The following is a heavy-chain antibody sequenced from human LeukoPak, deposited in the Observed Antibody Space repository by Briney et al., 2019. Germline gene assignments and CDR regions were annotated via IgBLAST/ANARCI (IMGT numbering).Heavy chain of an antibody. Sequence: SETLSLTCTVSGGCISSYYWSWIRLPAGKGLEWIGRIYTSGSTNYNPSLKSRVTMSVDTSKNQFSLKLSSVTAADTAVYYCARVSGSYSVYYYYYMDVWGKGTTVTVSS. CDR1: GGCISSYY. CDR3: ARVSGSYSVYYYYYMDV. V-gene: IGHV4-4*07. J-gene: IGHJ6*03. D-gene: IGHD1-26*01. CDR2: IYTSGST.